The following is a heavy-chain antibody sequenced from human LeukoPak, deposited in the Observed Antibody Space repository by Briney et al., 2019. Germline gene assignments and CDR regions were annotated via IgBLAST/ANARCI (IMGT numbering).Heavy chain of an antibody. CDR2: ISGSGGST. V-gene: IGHV3-23*01. Sequence: GGTLRLSCAASGFTFSSYGMSWVRQAPGKGLEWVSAISGSGGSTYYADSVKGRFTISRDNSKNTLYLQMNSLRAEDTAVYYCAKGSRGDYYYYYYMDVWGKGTTVTISS. J-gene: IGHJ6*03. D-gene: IGHD2-21*02. CDR3: AKGSRGDYYYYYYMDV. CDR1: GFTFSSYG.